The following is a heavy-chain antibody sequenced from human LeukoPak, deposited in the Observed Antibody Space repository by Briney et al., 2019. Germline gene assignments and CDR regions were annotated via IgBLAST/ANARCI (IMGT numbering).Heavy chain of an antibody. CDR3: ARDDRYRSGSNWFDP. CDR2: ISNDGRTI. J-gene: IGHJ5*02. CDR1: GFSFSDYY. Sequence: GGSLGLSCAASGFSFSDYYMSWIRQAPGKGLEWLSFISNDGRTIYYADSVKGRFTISRDNAKKFLYLDMNNLRADDTAMYYCARDDRYRSGSNWFDPWGQGTLVTVSS. D-gene: IGHD6-25*01. V-gene: IGHV3-11*01.